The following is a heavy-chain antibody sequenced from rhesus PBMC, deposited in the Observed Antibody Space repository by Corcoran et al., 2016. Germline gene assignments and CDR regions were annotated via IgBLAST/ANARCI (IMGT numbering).Heavy chain of an antibody. CDR3: ARRYDRWYYPHSGFDY. CDR2: INGKSRDT. D-gene: IGHD3-28*01. V-gene: IGHV4-80*01. CDR1: GASISSYW. Sequence: QVQLQESGPGLVKPSETLSLTCAVSGASISSYWWNWIRQPPGKGLEGIGEINGKSRDTNYNPPLKSRFTISKDPAKYQFALKLSSVTAADTAVYYCARRYDRWYYPHSGFDYWGQGVLVTVSS. J-gene: IGHJ4*01.